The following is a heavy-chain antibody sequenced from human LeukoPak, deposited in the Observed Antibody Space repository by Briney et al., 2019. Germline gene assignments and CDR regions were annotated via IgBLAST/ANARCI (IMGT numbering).Heavy chain of an antibody. V-gene: IGHV3-30*03. D-gene: IGHD3-10*01. CDR3: ARDRFLRVGVAFDI. CDR2: ISYDGSNE. Sequence: GGSLRLSCAASGFTFRSFGIHWVRQAPGKGLEWVAVISYDGSNENFADSVKGRFTISRDNSKNTLYLQMNSLRAEDTAVYYCARDRFLRVGVAFDIWGQGTMVTVSS. CDR1: GFTFRSFG. J-gene: IGHJ3*02.